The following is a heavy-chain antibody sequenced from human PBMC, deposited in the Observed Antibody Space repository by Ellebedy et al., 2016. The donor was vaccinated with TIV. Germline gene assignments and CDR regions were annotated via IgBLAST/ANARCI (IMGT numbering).Heavy chain of an antibody. CDR1: GFTSSGYA. CDR3: ARGKGPGSFLVDF. CDR2: MSGDGGVQ. V-gene: IGHV3-30*04. Sequence: PGGSLRLSCAASGFTSSGYAMHWVRQSPGKGLEWVAFMSGDGGVQHYADSVKGRFTVSRENPKSTVYLQMNSLRAEDTALYFCARGKGPGSFLVDFWGQGTLVTVFS. J-gene: IGHJ4*02.